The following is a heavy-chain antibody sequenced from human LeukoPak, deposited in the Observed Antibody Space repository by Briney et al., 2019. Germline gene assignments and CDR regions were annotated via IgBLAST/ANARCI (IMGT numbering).Heavy chain of an antibody. D-gene: IGHD2-2*01. Sequence: SETLSLTCTVSGGSISSSSYYWGWIRQPPGKGLEWIGSIYYSGSTYYNPSLKSRVTISVDTSKNQFSLKLSSVTAADTAVYYCARGYCSSTSCYGWGVFAYYGMDVWGQGTTVTVSS. CDR1: GGSISSSSYY. CDR3: ARGYCSSTSCYGWGVFAYYGMDV. J-gene: IGHJ6*02. CDR2: IYYSGST. V-gene: IGHV4-39*07.